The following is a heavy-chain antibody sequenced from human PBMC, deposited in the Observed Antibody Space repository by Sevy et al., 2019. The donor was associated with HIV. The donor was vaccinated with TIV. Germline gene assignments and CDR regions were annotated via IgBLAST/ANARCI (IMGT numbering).Heavy chain of an antibody. CDR3: VKEGGGEGGDH. V-gene: IGHV3-30*02. D-gene: IGHD2-21*01. Sequence: GVSLRLSCAASGFSFSSYGMHWVRQAPGKGLEWMSYIQYDGSNKHYADSVKGRFTISRDNSKNTLYLQMNSLRVEDTAEFCCVKEGGGEGGDHWGQGTLVTVSS. J-gene: IGHJ4*02. CDR1: GFSFSSYG. CDR2: IQYDGSNK.